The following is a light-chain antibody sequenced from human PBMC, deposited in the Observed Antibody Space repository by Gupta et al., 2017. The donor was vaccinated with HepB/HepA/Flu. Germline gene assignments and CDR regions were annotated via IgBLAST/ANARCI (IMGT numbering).Light chain of an antibody. CDR3: QQLNSYPYT. CDR1: QGISSY. CDR2: AAS. Sequence: DIQLTQSPSFLSASVGDRVTITCRASQGISSYLAWYQQKPGKAPKLLISAASTLQSGVPSRFSGSGSGTEFSLTISSLQHEDVATYYCQQLNSYPYTFGQGTKLEIK. V-gene: IGKV1-9*01. J-gene: IGKJ2*01.